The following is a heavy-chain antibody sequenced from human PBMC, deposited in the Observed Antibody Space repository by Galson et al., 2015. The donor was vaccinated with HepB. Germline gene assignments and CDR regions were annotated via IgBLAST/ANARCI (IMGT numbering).Heavy chain of an antibody. CDR1: GYTFTDYY. CDR2: VDPEDGET. CDR3: ATASDDSKAFDI. Sequence: VKVSCKVSGYTFTDYYMHWVQQAPGKGLEWMGLVDPEDGETIYAERFQGRVTITADTSTDTAYMELSSLRSEDTAVYYCATASDDSKAFDIWGQGTMVTVSS. D-gene: IGHD3-22*01. V-gene: IGHV1-69-2*01. J-gene: IGHJ3*02.